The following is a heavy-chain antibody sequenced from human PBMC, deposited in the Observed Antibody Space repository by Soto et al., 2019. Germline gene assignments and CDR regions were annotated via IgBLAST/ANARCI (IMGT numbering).Heavy chain of an antibody. CDR3: ARAGSTWRYFFDY. CDR1: GGSISSYY. J-gene: IGHJ4*02. CDR2: VYYSGTT. V-gene: IGHV4-59*01. D-gene: IGHD6-13*01. Sequence: SEPLSLTCTVSGGSISSYYWTWIRQPPGKGLEWVGYVYYSGTTYYNPSLQSRVTISVDTSKNQFSLKVKSVTAADTAIYYCARAGSTWRYFFDYWGQGSLVTVSS.